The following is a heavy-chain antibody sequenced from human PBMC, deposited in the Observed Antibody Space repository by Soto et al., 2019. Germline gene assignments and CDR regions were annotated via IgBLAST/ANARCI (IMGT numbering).Heavy chain of an antibody. Sequence: PGESLKISCKGSGYSFTSYWISWVRQMPGKGLEWMGRIDPSDSYTNYSPSFQGHVTISADKSISTAYLQWSSLKASDTAMYYCGSHTRQLGYCSSTSCSPSFDIWGQGSMVTVS. D-gene: IGHD2-2*01. CDR2: IDPSDSYT. CDR3: GSHTRQLGYCSSTSCSPSFDI. CDR1: GYSFTSYW. V-gene: IGHV5-10-1*01. J-gene: IGHJ3*02.